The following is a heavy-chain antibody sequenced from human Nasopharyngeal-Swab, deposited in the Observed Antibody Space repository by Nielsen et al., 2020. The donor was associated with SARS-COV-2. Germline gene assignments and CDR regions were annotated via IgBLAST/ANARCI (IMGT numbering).Heavy chain of an antibody. Sequence: GESLKISCTASGFTFGDYAMSWVRQAPGKGLEWVGFIRSKAYGGTTEYTASVKGRFTISRDDSKSIAYLQMNSLKTEDIAVYYCTKKTRTAVAGTLLYYYYYYMDVWGKGTTVTVSS. D-gene: IGHD6-19*01. CDR1: GFTFGDYA. V-gene: IGHV3-49*04. CDR2: IRSKAYGGTT. CDR3: TKKTRTAVAGTLLYYYYYYMDV. J-gene: IGHJ6*03.